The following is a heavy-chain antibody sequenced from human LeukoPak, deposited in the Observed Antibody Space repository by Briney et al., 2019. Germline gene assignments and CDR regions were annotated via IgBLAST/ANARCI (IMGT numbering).Heavy chain of an antibody. CDR2: MNPNSGNT. CDR3: ARGMKYQLLRWFDP. CDR1: GYTFTSYD. D-gene: IGHD2-2*01. V-gene: IGHV1-8*01. Sequence: ASVKVSCKASGYTFTSYDINWVRQATGQGLEWMGWMNPNSGNTGYVQKFQGRVTMTRNTSISTAYMELSSLRSEDTAVYYCARGMKYQLLRWFDPWGQGTLVTVSS. J-gene: IGHJ5*02.